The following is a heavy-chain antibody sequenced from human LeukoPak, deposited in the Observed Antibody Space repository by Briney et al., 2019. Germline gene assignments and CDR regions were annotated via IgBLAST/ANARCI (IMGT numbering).Heavy chain of an antibody. CDR1: GYTFTTYW. Sequence: GESLKISCKGSGYTFTTYWIGWVRQMPGKGLEWMGIIYPGDSDTRYSPSFQGQVTISADKSISTAYLQWSSLKASDTAMYYCARLRGRRIHYYYGMDVWGQGTTVTVSS. CDR3: ARLRGRRIHYYYGMDV. J-gene: IGHJ6*02. D-gene: IGHD2-15*01. CDR2: IYPGDSDT. V-gene: IGHV5-51*01.